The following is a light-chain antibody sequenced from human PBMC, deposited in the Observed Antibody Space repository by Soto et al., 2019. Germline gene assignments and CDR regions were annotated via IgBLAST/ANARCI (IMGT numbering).Light chain of an antibody. CDR1: QRVSSH. J-gene: IGKJ1*01. CDR2: AAS. CDR3: QHYNNWPPWT. V-gene: IGKV3-15*01. Sequence: ETVMTQSPVTLSVSPWDTATLSCRASQRVSSHLAWYQQKPGQAPRLLIYAASTRATGIPVRFSGSGSGTEFTLTISSLQSEDFAVYYCQHYNNWPPWTFGQGTKVDIK.